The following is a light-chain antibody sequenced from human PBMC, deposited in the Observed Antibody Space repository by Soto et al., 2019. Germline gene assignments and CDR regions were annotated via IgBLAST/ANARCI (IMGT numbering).Light chain of an antibody. CDR2: AAS. J-gene: IGKJ1*01. CDR3: HQSYSTPWT. Sequence: DIQMTQSPSSLSASVGDRVTITCRASQSISNYLNWYQQKPGKAPKLLIYAASSLQSGVPSRFSGSGSGTDFTLTISSLQPEDFVTYYCHQSYSTPWTFGPGTKVEIK. CDR1: QSISNY. V-gene: IGKV1-39*01.